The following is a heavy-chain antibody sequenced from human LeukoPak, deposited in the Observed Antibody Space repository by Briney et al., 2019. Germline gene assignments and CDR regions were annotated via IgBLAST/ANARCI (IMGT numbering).Heavy chain of an antibody. CDR2: IIPIFGTA. D-gene: IGHD1-26*01. CDR1: GGTFSSYA. V-gene: IGHV1-69*05. CDR3: AREGATYRVHDAFDI. J-gene: IGHJ3*02. Sequence: SVKVSCKASGGTFSSYAISWVRQAPGQGLEWMGGIIPIFGTANYAQKFQGRVTITTDESTSTAYMELSSLRSEDTAVYYCAREGATYRVHDAFDIWGQGTMVTVSS.